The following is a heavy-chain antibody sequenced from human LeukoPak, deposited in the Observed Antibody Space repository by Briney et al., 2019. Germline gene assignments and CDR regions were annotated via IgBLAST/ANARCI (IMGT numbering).Heavy chain of an antibody. D-gene: IGHD6-19*01. J-gene: IGHJ4*02. Sequence: ASVKVSCKASAYTLSGYYMHWVRQAPGQGLEWMGWINPKSGVTNYAQKFQGRVTMTWDTSINTTFMELSRLRSDDTAVYYCAWRIAVTGSPVYYFDYWGQGTLVTVSS. CDR2: INPKSGVT. CDR3: AWRIAVTGSPVYYFDY. V-gene: IGHV1-2*02. CDR1: AYTLSGYY.